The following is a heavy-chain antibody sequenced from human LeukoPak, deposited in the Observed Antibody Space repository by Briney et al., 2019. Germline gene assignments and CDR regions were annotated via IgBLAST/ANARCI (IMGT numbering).Heavy chain of an antibody. CDR2: IYSGGST. Sequence: PGGSLRLSCAASGFTVSSHYMSWVRQAPGKGLEWVSVIYSGGSTYNADFVRGRFTISRDNSKNTLYLQMNSLTAEDTAGYYCARVYSWGLEGYFDYWGQGTLVTVSS. CDR1: GFTVSSHY. CDR3: ARVYSWGLEGYFDY. J-gene: IGHJ4*02. D-gene: IGHD7-27*01. V-gene: IGHV3-53*01.